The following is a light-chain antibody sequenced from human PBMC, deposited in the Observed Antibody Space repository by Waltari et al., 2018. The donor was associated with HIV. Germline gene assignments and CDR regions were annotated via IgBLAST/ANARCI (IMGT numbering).Light chain of an antibody. Sequence: QLTQPPSSLAASLGDKVSITGRASQNIKTLFNWYQVRPGTAPRRLIYGVDGVTTGVPTRFTGGGSGADFTLTINNLHPEDFASYFCQQTYSVSITFGPGTRVEI. J-gene: IGKJ5*01. CDR1: QNIKTL. CDR2: GVD. V-gene: IGKV1-39*01. CDR3: QQTYSVSIT.